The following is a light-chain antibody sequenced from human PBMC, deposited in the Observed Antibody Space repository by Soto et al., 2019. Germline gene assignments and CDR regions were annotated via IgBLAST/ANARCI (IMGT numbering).Light chain of an antibody. CDR3: SSYAGSNYV. V-gene: IGLV2-8*01. CDR1: SSDVGGYNY. CDR2: EVS. J-gene: IGLJ1*01. Sequence: QSVLTQPPSASGSPGQSVTISCTGTSSDVGGYNYVSWYQQHPGKAPKLMIYEVSKRPSGVPDRFSGSKPGNTASLTVSGLQAEDEADYYCSSYAGSNYVFGTGTKVTVL.